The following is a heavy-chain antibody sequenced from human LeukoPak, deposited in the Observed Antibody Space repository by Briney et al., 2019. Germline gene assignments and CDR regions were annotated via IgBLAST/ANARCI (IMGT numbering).Heavy chain of an antibody. Sequence: GGSLRLSCAASGFTFSSYAMSWVRQAPGKGLEWVSAISGSGGSTYYADSVKGRFTISRDNAKNSLYLQMNSLRAEDTAVYYCARTARAAYNWFDPWGQGTLVTVSS. D-gene: IGHD1-1*01. V-gene: IGHV3-23*01. CDR2: ISGSGGST. CDR1: GFTFSSYA. J-gene: IGHJ5*02. CDR3: ARTARAAYNWFDP.